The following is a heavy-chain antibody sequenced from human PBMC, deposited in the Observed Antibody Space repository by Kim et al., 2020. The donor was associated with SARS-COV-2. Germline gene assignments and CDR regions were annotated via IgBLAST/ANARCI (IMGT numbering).Heavy chain of an antibody. CDR1: GYTFTGYY. D-gene: IGHD3-22*01. V-gene: IGHV1-2*04. CDR3: ARDYYDSSGFQHYYYGMDV. CDR2: INPNSGGT. Sequence: ASVKVSCKASGYTFTGYYMHWVRQAPGQGLEWMGWINPNSGGTNYAQKFQGWVTMTRDTSISTAYMELSRLRSDDTAVYYCARDYYDSSGFQHYYYGMDVWGQGTTVTVSS. J-gene: IGHJ6*02.